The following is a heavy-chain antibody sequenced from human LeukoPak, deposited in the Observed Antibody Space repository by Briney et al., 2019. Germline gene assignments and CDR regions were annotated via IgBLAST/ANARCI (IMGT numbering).Heavy chain of an antibody. CDR1: GFTFSSYA. CDR2: ISGSGGST. D-gene: IGHD2/OR15-2a*01. Sequence: GGSLRLSCAASGFTFSSYAMSWVRQAPGKGLEWVSAISGSGGSTYYADSVKGRFTISRDNSKNTLYLQMNSLRAEDTAVYYCARTDFYEDRGGTNWFDPWGQGTLVIVSS. CDR3: ARTDFYEDRGGTNWFDP. J-gene: IGHJ5*02. V-gene: IGHV3-23*01.